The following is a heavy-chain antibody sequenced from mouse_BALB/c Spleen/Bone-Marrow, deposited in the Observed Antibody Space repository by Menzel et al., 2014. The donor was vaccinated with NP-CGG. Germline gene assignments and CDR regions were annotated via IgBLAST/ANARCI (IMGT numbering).Heavy chain of an antibody. CDR3: ARYGNGLMDY. CDR1: GFNIKDTY. CDR2: IDTANGNT. D-gene: IGHD2-1*01. Sequence: VQLQQSGAELVKPGASVKLSCTASGFNIKDTYMHWVKQRPEQGLEWIGRIDTANGNTKYDPRFQGKATITADTSSNTAYLQLSSLTSEDTAVYYCARYGNGLMDYWGQGTSVTVSS. V-gene: IGHV14-3*02. J-gene: IGHJ4*01.